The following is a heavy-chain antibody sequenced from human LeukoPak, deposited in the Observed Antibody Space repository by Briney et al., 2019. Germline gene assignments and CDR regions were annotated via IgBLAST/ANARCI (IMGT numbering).Heavy chain of an antibody. CDR2: INSSGST. V-gene: IGHV4-4*07. CDR3: ARGAYGSGSTNWFDP. CDR1: GGSISTYY. Sequence: SETLALTCTVSGGSISTYYWSWIRQPAGKGLEWIGRINSSGSTNYNPSLRSRVTMSVYTSKNQFSLILSSVTAADTAVYYCARGAYGSGSTNWFDPWGQGTLVTVSS. D-gene: IGHD3-10*01. J-gene: IGHJ5*02.